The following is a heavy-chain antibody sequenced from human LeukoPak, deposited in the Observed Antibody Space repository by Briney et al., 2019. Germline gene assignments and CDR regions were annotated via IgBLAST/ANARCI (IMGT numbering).Heavy chain of an antibody. CDR1: GFTFSGHE. Sequence: RTGGSLRLSCAASGFTFSGHEMNWVRQAPGKGLEWISYICGRGVTKFYADSVKGRFTISRDNANNFLYLQMNGLRAEDTAVYYCARDLYYFGSGNYVPGLPDYWGQGTLVTVSS. CDR3: ARDLYYFGSGNYVPGLPDY. V-gene: IGHV3-48*03. CDR2: ICGRGVTK. J-gene: IGHJ4*02. D-gene: IGHD3-10*01.